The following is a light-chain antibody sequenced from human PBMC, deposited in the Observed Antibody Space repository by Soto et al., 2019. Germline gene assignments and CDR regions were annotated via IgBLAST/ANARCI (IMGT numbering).Light chain of an antibody. Sequence: DIQMTQSPSILSASVGDRVTITCRASQSISSWLAWYQQKPGKAPKLLIYKASSLEGGVPSRFSGSGSGTEFTLTISSLQPDDFATFYCQQYNSYPWTFGQGTKVDIK. CDR3: QQYNSYPWT. CDR2: KAS. CDR1: QSISSW. V-gene: IGKV1-5*03. J-gene: IGKJ1*01.